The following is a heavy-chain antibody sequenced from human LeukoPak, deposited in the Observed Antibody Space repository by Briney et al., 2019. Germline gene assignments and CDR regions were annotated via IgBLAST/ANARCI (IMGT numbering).Heavy chain of an antibody. CDR1: SGSISTSNYY. CDR3: ARGHSYGHLDY. D-gene: IGHD5-18*01. CDR2: IFYTGST. V-gene: IGHV4-39*07. Sequence: SETLSLTCTVSSGSISTSNYYWGWVRQPPGKALEWIGNIFYTGSTYYSPSLKSRVTISLDTSRNQFSLKLSSVTAADTAVYYCARGHSYGHLDYWGQGTLVTVSS. J-gene: IGHJ4*02.